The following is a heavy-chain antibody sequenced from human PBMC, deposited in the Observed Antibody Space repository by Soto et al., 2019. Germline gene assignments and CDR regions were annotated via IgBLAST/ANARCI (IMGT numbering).Heavy chain of an antibody. D-gene: IGHD1-26*01. V-gene: IGHV4-4*02. CDR1: GGSISSSNW. Sequence: QVQLQESGPGLVKPSGTLSLTCAVSGGSISSSNWWRWVRQPRGKGLAWIGAIYHSGSTTYNPSLKSRVTISVDKSQTQFSRRLSSVTAADTAVYYCARVSGSYYYGMAVWGQGTTVPVSS. CDR2: IYHSGST. J-gene: IGHJ6*02. CDR3: ARVSGSYYYGMAV.